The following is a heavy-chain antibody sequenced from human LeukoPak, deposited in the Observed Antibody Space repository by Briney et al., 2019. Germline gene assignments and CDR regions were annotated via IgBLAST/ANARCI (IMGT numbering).Heavy chain of an antibody. CDR1: GFTFRSYA. J-gene: IGHJ4*02. CDR3: AKVRSRIAAAGTSVYYFDY. CDR2: ISGSGGST. Sequence: GGSLRLSCAASGFTFRSYAMSWVRQAPGKGLEWVSAISGSGGSTYYADSVKGRFTISRDNSKNTLYLQMNSLRAEDTAVYYCAKVRSRIAAAGTSVYYFDYWGQGTLVTVSS. D-gene: IGHD6-13*01. V-gene: IGHV3-23*01.